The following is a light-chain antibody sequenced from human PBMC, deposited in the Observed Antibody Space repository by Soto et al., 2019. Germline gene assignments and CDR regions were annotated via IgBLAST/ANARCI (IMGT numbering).Light chain of an antibody. CDR1: QSVSSN. CDR3: QQRSYWPPIT. CDR2: GAS. Sequence: EIVMTQSPATLSVSPGERATLSCRASQSVSSNLAWYQQKPGQPPRLLVYGASTRATGIPARFSGSGSGKELTLTSLSLQSEDFAVSYCQQRSYWPPITLGQGTRLEIK. V-gene: IGKV3-15*01. J-gene: IGKJ5*01.